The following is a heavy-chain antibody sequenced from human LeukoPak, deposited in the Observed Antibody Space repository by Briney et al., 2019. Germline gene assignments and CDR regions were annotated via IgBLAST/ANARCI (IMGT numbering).Heavy chain of an antibody. Sequence: PGGSLRLSCAASGFTFSDYYMSWIRQAPGKGLEWVSSISSSSSYIYYADSVKGRFTISRDNAKNSLYLQMNSLRAEDTAVYYCARGPDFWSGYYTPDYWGQGTLVTVSS. J-gene: IGHJ4*02. CDR3: ARGPDFWSGYYTPDY. CDR2: ISSSSSYI. CDR1: GFTFSDYY. V-gene: IGHV3-11*06. D-gene: IGHD3-3*01.